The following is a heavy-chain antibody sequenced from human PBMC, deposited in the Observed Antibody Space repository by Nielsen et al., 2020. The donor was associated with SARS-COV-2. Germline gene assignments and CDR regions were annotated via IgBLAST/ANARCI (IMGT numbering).Heavy chain of an antibody. J-gene: IGHJ4*02. CDR3: ARVGSSSWCFDY. V-gene: IGHV3-7*01. CDR2: IKQDGSEK. Sequence: GESLKISCAASGFTFSSYWMSWVRQAPGKGLEWVANIKQDGSEKYYVDSVKGRFTISRDNAKNSLYLQMNSLRAEDTAVYYCARVGSSSWCFDYWGQGTLVTVSS. CDR1: GFTFSSYW. D-gene: IGHD6-13*01.